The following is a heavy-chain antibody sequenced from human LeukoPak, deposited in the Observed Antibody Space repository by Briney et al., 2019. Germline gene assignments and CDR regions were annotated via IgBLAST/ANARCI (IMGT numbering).Heavy chain of an antibody. D-gene: IGHD2-2*01. CDR2: IYPGDSDT. Sequence: GESLKISCKGSGYSFTSFWIGWVRHMPGKGLELMGIIYPGDSDTRYSPSFHGQVTISADKFISTAFLQWGGLKASDTAMYYCGRLGYCSSTDCREIDYWGQGTLVTVSS. V-gene: IGHV5-51*01. CDR1: GYSFTSFW. CDR3: GRLGYCSSTDCREIDY. J-gene: IGHJ4*02.